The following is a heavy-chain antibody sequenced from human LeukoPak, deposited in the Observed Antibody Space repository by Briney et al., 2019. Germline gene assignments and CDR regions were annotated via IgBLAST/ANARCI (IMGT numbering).Heavy chain of an antibody. CDR1: GYTFTGYY. CDR3: ARDRTHYYDSSGYYGY. D-gene: IGHD3-22*01. J-gene: IGHJ4*02. CDR2: INPNSGGT. Sequence: ASVKVSCKXSGYTFTGYYMHWVRQAPGQGLEWMGWINPNSGGTNYAQKFQGRVTMTRDTSISTAYMELSRLRSDDTAVYYCARDRTHYYDSSGYYGYWGQGTLVTVSS. V-gene: IGHV1-2*02.